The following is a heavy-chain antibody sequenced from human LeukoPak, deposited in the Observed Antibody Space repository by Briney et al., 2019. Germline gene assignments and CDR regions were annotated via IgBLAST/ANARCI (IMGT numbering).Heavy chain of an antibody. V-gene: IGHV1-2*02. J-gene: IGHJ5*02. CDR3: ASRVVPAAPLLP. CDR1: GYTFTGYY. Sequence: ASVKVSCKGSGYTFTGYYMHWVRQAPGQGLEWMGWINPNSGGTNYAQKFQGRVTMTRDTSISTAYMELSRLRSDDTAVYYCASRVVPAAPLLPWGQGTLVTVSS. D-gene: IGHD2-2*01. CDR2: INPNSGGT.